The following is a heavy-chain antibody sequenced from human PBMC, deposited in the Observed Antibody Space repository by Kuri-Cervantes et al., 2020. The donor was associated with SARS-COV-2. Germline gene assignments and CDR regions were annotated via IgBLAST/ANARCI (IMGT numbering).Heavy chain of an antibody. Sequence: SETLSLTCTVSGGSISSSSYYWGWIRQPPGKGLEWIGSIYYSGSTYYNPSLKSRVTISVDTSKSQFSLKLSSVTAADTAVYYCARGGYYYDSSGYYMPGGEGYFDLWGRGTLVTVSS. CDR1: GGSISSSSYY. J-gene: IGHJ2*01. D-gene: IGHD3-22*01. CDR2: IYYSGST. CDR3: ARGGYYYDSSGYYMPGGEGYFDL. V-gene: IGHV4-39*07.